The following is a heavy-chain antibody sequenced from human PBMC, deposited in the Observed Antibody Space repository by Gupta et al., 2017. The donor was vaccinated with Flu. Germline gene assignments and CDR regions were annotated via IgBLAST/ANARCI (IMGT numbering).Heavy chain of an antibody. J-gene: IGHJ4*02. CDR3: ARGYYSTGWYTFDY. Sequence: QVQLVQSGAEVKKPGASVKVSCKASGYILTIYAIHWVRQAPGERPEWMGWIDVGTGNTKYSQKFQGRVTITRDSSASTVDMEMSSLRFEDSAVYYCARGYYSTGWYTFDYWGQGTPVIVXS. V-gene: IGHV1-3*01. D-gene: IGHD6-19*01. CDR2: IDVGTGNT. CDR1: GYILTIYA.